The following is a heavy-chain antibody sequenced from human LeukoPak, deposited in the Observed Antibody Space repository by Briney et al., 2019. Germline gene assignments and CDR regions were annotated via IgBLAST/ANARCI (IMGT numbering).Heavy chain of an antibody. Sequence: SETLSLTCGVYGGPFSGYYWSWIRQPPGKGLEWIGEINPRGSTNYNPSLKSRVTLSADTSKNQFSLTLNSVTAADTAVYYYARRRLGYYFDYWGQGTLVTVSS. V-gene: IGHV4-34*01. J-gene: IGHJ4*02. D-gene: IGHD5-24*01. CDR1: GGPFSGYY. CDR3: ARRRLGYYFDY. CDR2: INPRGST.